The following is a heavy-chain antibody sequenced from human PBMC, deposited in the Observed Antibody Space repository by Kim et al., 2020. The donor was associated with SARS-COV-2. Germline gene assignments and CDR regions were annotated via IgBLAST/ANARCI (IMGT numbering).Heavy chain of an antibody. CDR3: ARGGNYGDYWGFDY. V-gene: IGHV1-3*01. J-gene: IGHJ4*02. Sequence: ASLKVSCKASGYTFTSYAMHWVRQAPGQRLEWMGWINAGNGNTKYSQKFQGRVTITRDTSASTAYMELSSLRSEDTAVYYCARGGNYGDYWGFDYWGQGTLVTVSS. CDR2: INAGNGNT. D-gene: IGHD4-17*01. CDR1: GYTFTSYA.